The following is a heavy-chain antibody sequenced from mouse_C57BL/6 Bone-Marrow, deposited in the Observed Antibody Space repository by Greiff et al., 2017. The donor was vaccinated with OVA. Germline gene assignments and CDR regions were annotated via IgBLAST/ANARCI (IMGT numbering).Heavy chain of an antibody. D-gene: IGHD1-3*01. CDR1: GFTFSDYY. CDR3: ARGGKGAY. V-gene: IGHV5-12*01. CDR2: ISNGGGST. J-gene: IGHJ3*01. Sequence: DVKLVESGGGLVQPGGSLKLSCAASGFTFSDYYMYWVRQTPEKRLEWVAYISNGGGSTYYPDTVKGRFTISRDNAKNTLYLQMSRLKSEDTAMYYCARGGKGAYWGQGTLVTVSA.